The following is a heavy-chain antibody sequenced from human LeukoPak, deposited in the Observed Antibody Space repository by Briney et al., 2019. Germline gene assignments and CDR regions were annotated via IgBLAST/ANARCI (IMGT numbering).Heavy chain of an antibody. CDR3: ARHPVDMVATSFDY. V-gene: IGHV4-59*08. D-gene: IGHD5-12*01. J-gene: IGHJ4*02. CDR1: GGSISSYY. Sequence: SETLSLTCTVSGGSISSYYWSWIRQPPGKGLEWIGYIYYSGSTNYNPSLKSRVTISVDTSKNQFSLKLSSVTAADTAVYYCARHPVDMVATSFDYWGQGTLVTVSS. CDR2: IYYSGST.